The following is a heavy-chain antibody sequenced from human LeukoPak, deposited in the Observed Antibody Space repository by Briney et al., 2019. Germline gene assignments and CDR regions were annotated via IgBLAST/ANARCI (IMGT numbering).Heavy chain of an antibody. CDR3: AKGAAYYYDSSGY. CDR2: ISGSGGST. CDR1: GFTFSSYG. J-gene: IGHJ4*02. V-gene: IGHV3-23*01. D-gene: IGHD3-22*01. Sequence: GGSLRLSCAASGFTFSSYGMSWVRQAPGKGLEWVSAISGSGGSTYYADSVKGRFTISRDNSKNTLYLQMNSLRAEDTAVYYRAKGAAYYYDSSGYGDQGTLVTVSS.